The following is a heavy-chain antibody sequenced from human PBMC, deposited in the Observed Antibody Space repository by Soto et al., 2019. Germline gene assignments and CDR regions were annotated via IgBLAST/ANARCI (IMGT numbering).Heavy chain of an antibody. CDR3: AKTFYASGSYFLDY. CDR2: IRNKANRYTT. V-gene: IGHV3-72*01. CDR1: GFTFSDHY. Sequence: EVQLVESGGGLVQPGGSLRPSCAASGFTFSDHYMDWVRQAPGKGLEWVGRIRNKANRYTTEYAASVIGRLTISRDDSKNSVYLQLNSLKSEDTAVYFCAKTFYASGSYFLDYWGQGTLVTVSS. J-gene: IGHJ4*02. D-gene: IGHD3-10*01.